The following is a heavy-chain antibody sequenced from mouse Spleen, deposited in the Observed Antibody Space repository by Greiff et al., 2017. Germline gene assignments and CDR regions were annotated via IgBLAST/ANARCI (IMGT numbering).Heavy chain of an antibody. CDR3: ARDGRYGGYWYFDV. CDR2: INPSNGGT. V-gene: IGHV1-53*01. Sequence: QVQLQQPGTELVKPGASVKLSCKASGYTFTSYWMHWVKQRPGQGLEWIGNINPSNGGTNYNEKFKSKATLTVDKSSSTAYMQLSSLTSEDSAVYYCARDGRYGGYWYFDVWGAGTTVTVSS. D-gene: IGHD2-14*01. CDR1: GYTFTSYW. J-gene: IGHJ1*01.